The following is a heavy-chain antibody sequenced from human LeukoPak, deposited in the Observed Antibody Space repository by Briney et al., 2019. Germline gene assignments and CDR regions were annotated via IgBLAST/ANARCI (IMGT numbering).Heavy chain of an antibody. CDR2: ISYDGSNK. CDR3: AKDLEVYDILTGYYDY. CDR1: GFTFSSYG. V-gene: IGHV3-30*18. Sequence: GGSLRLSCAASGFTFSSYGMHWVRQAPGKGLEWGAVISYDGSNKYYADSVKGRFTISRDNSKNTLYLQMNSLRAEDTAVYYCAKDLEVYDILTGYYDYWGQGTLVTVSS. D-gene: IGHD3-9*01. J-gene: IGHJ4*02.